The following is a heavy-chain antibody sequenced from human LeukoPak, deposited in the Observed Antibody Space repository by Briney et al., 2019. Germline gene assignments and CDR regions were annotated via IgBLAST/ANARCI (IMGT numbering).Heavy chain of an antibody. CDR1: GFTFDDYA. D-gene: IGHD6-19*01. Sequence: PGRSLRLSCAASGFTFDDYAMHWVRQAPGKGLEWVSGISWNSGSIGYADSVKGRFTISRDNAENSLYLQMNSLRAEDMALYYCAKDSRVGIAVAGTFGAFDIWGQGTMVTVSS. V-gene: IGHV3-9*03. CDR3: AKDSRVGIAVAGTFGAFDI. J-gene: IGHJ3*02. CDR2: ISWNSGSI.